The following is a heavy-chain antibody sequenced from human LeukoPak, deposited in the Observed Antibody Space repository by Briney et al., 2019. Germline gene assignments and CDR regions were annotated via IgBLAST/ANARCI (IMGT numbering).Heavy chain of an antibody. Sequence: SETLCLTCTVSGGSISSFYWSWIRQPPGKELEWIGYIYYSGSTNYNPSLKSRVTISVDTSKNQFSLKLSSVTAADTAVYYCARDSYGSGSYLPGAFDIWGQGTKVTVSS. V-gene: IGHV4-59*01. CDR3: ARDSYGSGSYLPGAFDI. D-gene: IGHD3-10*01. CDR2: IYYSGST. J-gene: IGHJ3*02. CDR1: GGSISSFY.